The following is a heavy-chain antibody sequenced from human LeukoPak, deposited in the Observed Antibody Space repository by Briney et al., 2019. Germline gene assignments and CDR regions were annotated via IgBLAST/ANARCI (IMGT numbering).Heavy chain of an antibody. CDR1: GGSISSGSYY. Sequence: SETLSLTCTVSGGSISSGSYYCSWIRQPAGKGLEWIGRIYTSGSTNYNPSLKSRVTISVDTSKNQFSLKLSSVTAADTAVYYCARDGLTIFGVVSDDAFDIWGQGTMVTVSS. J-gene: IGHJ3*02. D-gene: IGHD3-3*01. V-gene: IGHV4-61*02. CDR2: IYTSGST. CDR3: ARDGLTIFGVVSDDAFDI.